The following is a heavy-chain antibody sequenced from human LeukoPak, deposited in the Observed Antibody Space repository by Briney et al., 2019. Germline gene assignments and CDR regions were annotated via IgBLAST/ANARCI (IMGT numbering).Heavy chain of an antibody. V-gene: IGHV4-39*01. CDR3: ASPFLDDAFDI. D-gene: IGHD3/OR15-3a*01. CDR1: GGSISSSSYY. Sequence: EASETLSLTCTVSGGSISSSSYYWGWIRQPPGKGLEWIGSIYYSGSTYYNPSLKSRVTISVDTSKNQFSLKLSSVTAADTAVYYCASPFLDDAFDIWGQGTMVTVSS. CDR2: IYYSGST. J-gene: IGHJ3*02.